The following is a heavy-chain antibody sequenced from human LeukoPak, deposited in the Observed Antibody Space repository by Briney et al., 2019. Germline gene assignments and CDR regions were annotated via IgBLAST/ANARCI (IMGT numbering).Heavy chain of an antibody. Sequence: AGGSLRLSCAASGFTFSSYSMNWVRQAPGKGLEWVSSISSGSSYIYYADSVKGRFTISRDNAKNSLYLQMNSLRAEDTAVYYCARDLGTGYYGSGSYTGPNWFDPWGQGTLVTVSS. CDR1: GFTFSSYS. D-gene: IGHD3-10*01. V-gene: IGHV3-21*01. CDR2: ISSGSSYI. CDR3: ARDLGTGYYGSGSYTGPNWFDP. J-gene: IGHJ5*02.